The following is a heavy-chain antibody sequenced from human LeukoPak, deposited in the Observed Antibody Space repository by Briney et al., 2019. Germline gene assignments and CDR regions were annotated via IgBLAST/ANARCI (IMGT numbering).Heavy chain of an antibody. D-gene: IGHD6-19*01. CDR2: ISAYNGNT. Sequence: ASVKVSCKASGYTFTSYGISWARQAPGQGLGGMGWISAYNGNTNYAQKLQGRVTMTTATATSTAYMELRSLRSDDTAVYYCARLGQWLVYYYYGMDVWGQGTTVTVSS. CDR3: ARLGQWLVYYYYGMDV. V-gene: IGHV1-18*01. J-gene: IGHJ6*02. CDR1: GYTFTSYG.